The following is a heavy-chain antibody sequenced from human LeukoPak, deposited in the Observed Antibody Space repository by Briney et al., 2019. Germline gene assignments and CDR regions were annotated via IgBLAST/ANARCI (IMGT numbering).Heavy chain of an antibody. CDR3: ARFTETRYSSGWFDY. CDR1: GFTVSSNY. Sequence: PGGSLRLSCAASGFTVSSNYMSWVRQAPRKGLEWVSVIYSGGTTYYADSVKGRFSISRDNSKNTLYLQMNSLRAEDTAVYYCARFTETRYSSGWFDYWGQGTLVTVSS. V-gene: IGHV3-66*01. CDR2: IYSGGTT. J-gene: IGHJ4*02. D-gene: IGHD6-19*01.